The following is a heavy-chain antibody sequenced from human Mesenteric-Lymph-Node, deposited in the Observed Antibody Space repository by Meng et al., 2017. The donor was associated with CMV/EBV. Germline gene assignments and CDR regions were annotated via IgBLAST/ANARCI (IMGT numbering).Heavy chain of an antibody. CDR1: GYTFTSYD. J-gene: IGHJ5*02. Sequence: ASVKVSCKASGYTFTSYDINWVRQAPGQGLEWMGWMNTNTGNTGYAQRLQGRLTMTRDTSISTAYMELSSLRSEDTAVYYCARAKNYDFWSGFYLNWFDPWGQGTLVTVSS. CDR3: ARAKNYDFWSGFYLNWFDP. V-gene: IGHV1-8*01. D-gene: IGHD3-3*01. CDR2: MNTNTGNT.